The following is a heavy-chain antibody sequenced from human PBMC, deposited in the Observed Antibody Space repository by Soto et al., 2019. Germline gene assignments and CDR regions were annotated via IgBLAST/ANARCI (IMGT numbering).Heavy chain of an antibody. V-gene: IGHV4-39*01. CDR2: IYYGRDT. D-gene: IGHD3-22*01. J-gene: IGHJ3*01. CDR1: GGSIRNNNYY. CDR3: ATHRDAGNYELAFDV. Sequence: QLQLQESGPGLVKPSETLSLTCTVSGGSIRNNNYYWGWIRQSPGKGLEWIGSIYYGRDTYYNPSLKSRVAISVDTSENQFSLKLISVTAADTAVYYCATHRDAGNYELAFDVWGQGTMVIVSS.